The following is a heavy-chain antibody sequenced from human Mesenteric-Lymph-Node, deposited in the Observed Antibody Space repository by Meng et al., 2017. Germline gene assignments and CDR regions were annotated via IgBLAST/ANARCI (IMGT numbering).Heavy chain of an antibody. D-gene: IGHD3/OR15-3a*01. J-gene: IGHJ3*02. V-gene: IGHV1-46*01. CDR1: GYTFTKYY. CDR3: AGRWTLDI. CDR2: INPGGGST. Sequence: ASVKVSCKASGYTFTKYYMHWVRQAPGQGLEWMGLINPGGGSTSYAQKFQGRVTMTRDTSTDIVYMELSSLRSEDTAVYYCAGRWTLDIWGQGTMVTVSS.